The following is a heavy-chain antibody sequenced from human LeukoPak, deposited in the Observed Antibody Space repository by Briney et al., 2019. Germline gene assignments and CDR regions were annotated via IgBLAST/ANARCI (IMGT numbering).Heavy chain of an antibody. CDR2: VSGSGGST. J-gene: IGHJ4*02. D-gene: IGHD3-10*01. CDR1: GFTFSNYA. Sequence: GGSLRLSCAASGFTFSNYAMSWVRQAPGKGLEWVSVVSGSGGSTYYADSVKGRFTISRDNAKSFLYLQMNSLRVEDTAVYHCVRQAGRAGGQWGQGTLIAVSS. CDR3: VRQAGRAGGQ. V-gene: IGHV3-23*01.